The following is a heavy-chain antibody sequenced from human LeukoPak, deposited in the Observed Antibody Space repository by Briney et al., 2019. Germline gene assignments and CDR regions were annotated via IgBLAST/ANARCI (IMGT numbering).Heavy chain of an antibody. Sequence: SVKVSCKASGYTFTGYYMHWVRQAPGQGLEWMGGIIPIFGTANYAQKFQGRVTITTDESTSTAYMELSSLRSEDTAVYYCARDGAGSGYLDYWGQGTLVTVSS. CDR2: IIPIFGTA. D-gene: IGHD2-15*01. CDR1: GYTFTGYY. CDR3: ARDGAGSGYLDY. J-gene: IGHJ4*02. V-gene: IGHV1-69*05.